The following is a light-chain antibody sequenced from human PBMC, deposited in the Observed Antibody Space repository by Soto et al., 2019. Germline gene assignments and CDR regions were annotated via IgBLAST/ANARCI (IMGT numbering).Light chain of an antibody. CDR1: QSVSSK. Sequence: EIVMTQSPATLSLSPGQRATLSCRASQSVSSKLAWYQQRPGRAPRLLIYSASTRATGIPARFSGSGSGTEFTLTISSLQSEDFAVYYCHQYNHWLTWTFGQGTKVDI. CDR2: SAS. J-gene: IGKJ1*01. V-gene: IGKV3-15*01. CDR3: HQYNHWLTWT.